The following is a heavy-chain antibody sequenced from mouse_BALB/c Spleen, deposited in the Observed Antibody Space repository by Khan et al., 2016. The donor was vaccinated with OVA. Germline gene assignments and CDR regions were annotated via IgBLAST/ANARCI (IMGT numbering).Heavy chain of an antibody. Sequence: QVQLQQSGAELMKPGASVKISCKATGYRFTDYWIEWVKQRPGQGLEWIGEILPGTDRINYNGSFRGKATFTADTSSNTAYMQLSSLTSEDSAVYYCANQYWGQGTSLTVSS. CDR2: ILPGTDRI. CDR3: ANQY. J-gene: IGHJ2*02. CDR1: GYRFTDYW. V-gene: IGHV1-9*01.